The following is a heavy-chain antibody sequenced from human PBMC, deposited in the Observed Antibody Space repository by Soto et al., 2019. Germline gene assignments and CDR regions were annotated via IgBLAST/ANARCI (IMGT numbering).Heavy chain of an antibody. V-gene: IGHV1-18*01. J-gene: IGHJ4*02. CDR2: ISAYNANA. Sequence: QIQLLQSGAEVKKPGASVKVTCKASGYTFRNFGISWVRPTPGQGLEWMGWISAYNANANYAQKFQGRLTMTADTSTSTAYMELRSLRSDDTAVYYCARENSYFDYWSQGALVTVSS. CDR1: GYTFRNFG. CDR3: ARENSYFDY.